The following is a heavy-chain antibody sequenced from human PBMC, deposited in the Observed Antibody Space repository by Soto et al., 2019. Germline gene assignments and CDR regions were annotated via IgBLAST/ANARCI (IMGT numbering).Heavy chain of an antibody. CDR3: ARGAVVVAATPGDFDY. D-gene: IGHD2-15*01. J-gene: IGHJ4*02. Sequence: ASVKVSCKASGYTFTGYYMHWVRQAPGQGLEWMGWINPNSGGTNYAQKFQGWVTMTRDTSISTAYMELSRLRSDDTAVYYCARGAVVVAATPGDFDYWGQGTLVTVSS. CDR1: GYTFTGYY. CDR2: INPNSGGT. V-gene: IGHV1-2*04.